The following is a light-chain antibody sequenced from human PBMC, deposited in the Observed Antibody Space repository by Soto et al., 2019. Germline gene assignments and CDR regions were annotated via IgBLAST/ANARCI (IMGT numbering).Light chain of an antibody. CDR1: SSDVGGYDY. J-gene: IGLJ2*01. CDR3: SSYTTTKALI. V-gene: IGLV2-14*01. Sequence: QSALTQPASVSGSPGQSITISCTGTSSDVGGYDYVSWYQLHPGKAPKLMIYQVSNRPSGVSNRFSGSKSGSTASLTISGLQAEDEAYYYCSSYTTTKALIFGGGTKLTVL. CDR2: QVS.